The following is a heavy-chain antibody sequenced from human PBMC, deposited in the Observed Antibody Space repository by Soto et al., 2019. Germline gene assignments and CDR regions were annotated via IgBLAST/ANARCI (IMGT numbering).Heavy chain of an antibody. V-gene: IGHV4-34*01. CDR3: ARHRYSYGVYYFDY. CDR1: GEPFRGPT. CDR2: IDHSGGT. J-gene: IGHJ4*02. D-gene: IGHD5-18*01. Sequence: LETLSLTCAVSGEPFRGPTWSWIRQSPGKGLEWIGEIDHSGGTNYNPSLKSRVTISVDTSKNQFSLKLSSVTAADTAVYYCARHRYSYGVYYFDYWGQGTLVTVSS.